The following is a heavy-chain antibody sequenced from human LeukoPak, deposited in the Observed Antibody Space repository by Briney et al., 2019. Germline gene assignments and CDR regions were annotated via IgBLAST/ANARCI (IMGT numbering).Heavy chain of an antibody. J-gene: IGHJ4*02. CDR3: AKAPVTTCRGAFCYPFDY. V-gene: IGHV3-23*01. CDR1: GFSFRTYG. D-gene: IGHD2-15*01. CDR2: TSGSGDNT. Sequence: PGGSLRLSCAASGFSFRTYGMSWVRQAPGKRLEWVSGTSGSGDNTHNADFVKGRFTISRDNSKNTLYLQMNRLRPEDAAVYYCAKAPVTTCRGAFCYPFDYWGLGTLVTVSS.